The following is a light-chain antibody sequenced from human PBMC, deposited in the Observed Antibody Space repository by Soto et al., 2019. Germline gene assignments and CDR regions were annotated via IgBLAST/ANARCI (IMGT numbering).Light chain of an antibody. CDR3: QQRGYWPGT. Sequence: EIVLTQSPATLSLSPGERVTLSCRASQSISTYLGWYQQKPGQAPRLLIYDASHRATGIPARFSGSGSGTDFTLSISSLEPEDFAVYYCQQRGYWPGTFGQGTKLEI. J-gene: IGKJ2*01. CDR1: QSISTY. CDR2: DAS. V-gene: IGKV3-11*01.